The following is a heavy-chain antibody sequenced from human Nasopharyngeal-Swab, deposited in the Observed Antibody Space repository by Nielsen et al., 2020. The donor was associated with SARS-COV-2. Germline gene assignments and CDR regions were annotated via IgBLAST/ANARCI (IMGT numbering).Heavy chain of an antibody. J-gene: IGHJ6*03. CDR1: GGSISSGGYY. D-gene: IGHD3-3*01. CDR3: ARVTRITIFGVVIDYYYYYMDV. CDR2: IYYSGST. Sequence: SETLSLTCTVSGGSISSGGYYWSWICQHPGKGLEWIGYIYYSGSTYYNPSLKSRVTISVDTSKNQFSLKLSSVTAADTAVYYCARVTRITIFGVVIDYYYYYMDVWGKGTTVTVSS. V-gene: IGHV4-31*03.